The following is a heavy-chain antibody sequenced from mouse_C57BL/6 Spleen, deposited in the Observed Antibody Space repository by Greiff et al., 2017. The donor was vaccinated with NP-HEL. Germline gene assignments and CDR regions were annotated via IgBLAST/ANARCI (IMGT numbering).Heavy chain of an antibody. Sequence: EVKVVESGGGLVKPGGSLKLSCAASGFTFSSYAMSWVRQTPEKRLEWVATISDGGSYTYYPDNVKGRFTISRDNAKNNLYLQMSHLKSEDTAMYYCARDGDGRGAMDYWGQGTSVTVSS. CDR2: ISDGGSYT. V-gene: IGHV5-4*01. D-gene: IGHD2-3*01. CDR3: ARDGDGRGAMDY. J-gene: IGHJ4*01. CDR1: GFTFSSYA.